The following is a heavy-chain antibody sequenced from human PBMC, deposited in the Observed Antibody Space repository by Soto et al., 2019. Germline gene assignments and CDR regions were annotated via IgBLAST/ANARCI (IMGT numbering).Heavy chain of an antibody. Sequence: QVQLVESGGGVVQPGRSLRLSCAASGFTFSSYGMHWVRQAPGKGLEWVAVIWYDGSNKYYADSVKGRFTISRDNSKNTLYLQMNSLRAEDTAVYYCARKDGAFDIWGQGTMVTVSS. CDR1: GFTFSSYG. CDR2: IWYDGSNK. J-gene: IGHJ3*02. CDR3: ARKDGAFDI. V-gene: IGHV3-33*01.